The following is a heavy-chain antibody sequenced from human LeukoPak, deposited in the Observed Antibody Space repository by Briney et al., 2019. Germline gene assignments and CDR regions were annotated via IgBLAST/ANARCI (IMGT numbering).Heavy chain of an antibody. Sequence: SVKVSCKASGGTFSSYAISWVRQAPGQGLEWMGRIIPILGIANYAQKLQGRVTITADKSTSTAYMELSSLRSEDTAVYYCASPVDDRVRGVTPIYGMDVWGQGTTVTVSS. V-gene: IGHV1-69*04. CDR3: ASPVDDRVRGVTPIYGMDV. D-gene: IGHD3-10*01. CDR1: GGTFSSYA. J-gene: IGHJ6*02. CDR2: IIPILGIA.